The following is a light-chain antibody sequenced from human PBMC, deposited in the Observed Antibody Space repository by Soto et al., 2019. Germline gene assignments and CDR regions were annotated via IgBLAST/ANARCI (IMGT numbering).Light chain of an antibody. CDR1: QSVLHTPNNRNY. Sequence: DIVMTQSPDSLSVSLGERATISCTSSQSVLHTPNNRNYLSWYQQRPGQPPKLLISCASTRESGVPDRFSGSGSGTDFTLTISSLQAEDVEVYYCHQYYRSPYTFGQGTKMEIK. CDR2: CAS. V-gene: IGKV4-1*01. J-gene: IGKJ2*01. CDR3: HQYYRSPYT.